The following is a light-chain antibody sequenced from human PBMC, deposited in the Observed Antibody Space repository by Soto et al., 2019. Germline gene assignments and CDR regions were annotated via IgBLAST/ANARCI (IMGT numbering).Light chain of an antibody. CDR2: GAS. J-gene: IGKJ1*01. V-gene: IGKV3D-15*02. Sequence: EIVMTQSPATLSVSPGERATLSCRASQTVSNNLAWYQQRPGQAPRLLIYGASTRATDIPARFSGTGSGTDFTLTISRLEPEDFAVYHCQQYDTSPTFGQGTKVDIK. CDR3: QQYDTSPT. CDR1: QTVSNN.